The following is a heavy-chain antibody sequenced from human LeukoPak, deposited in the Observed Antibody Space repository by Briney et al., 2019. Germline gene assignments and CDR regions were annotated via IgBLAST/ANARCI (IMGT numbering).Heavy chain of an antibody. J-gene: IGHJ4*02. V-gene: IGHV5-51*01. CDR1: GYTFTVYW. D-gene: IGHD6-19*01. CDR3: ARPSGRGWSSFDY. Sequence: GESLKISCKGSGYTFTVYWIGWVRQMPGKGLEWMGIIYPGDSDTRYSPPFQGQVTISADKSISTAYLQWSSLKAADTAMYYCARPSGRGWSSFDYWGQGTLVTVSS. CDR2: IYPGDSDT.